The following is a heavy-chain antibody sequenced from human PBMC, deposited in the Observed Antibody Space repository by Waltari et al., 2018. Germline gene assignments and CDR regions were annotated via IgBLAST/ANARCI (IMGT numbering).Heavy chain of an antibody. V-gene: IGHV1-69*02. CDR2: IIPILGIA. J-gene: IGHJ4*02. Sequence: QVQLVQSGAEVTKPGSSVKVSCKASGGTFSSYTISRVRQAPGQGLEWMGRIIPILGIANYAQKFQGRVTITADKSTSTAYMELSSLRSEDTAVYYCARVRGDSGLDYWGQGTLVTVSS. D-gene: IGHD3-10*01. CDR3: ARVRGDSGLDY. CDR1: GGTFSSYT.